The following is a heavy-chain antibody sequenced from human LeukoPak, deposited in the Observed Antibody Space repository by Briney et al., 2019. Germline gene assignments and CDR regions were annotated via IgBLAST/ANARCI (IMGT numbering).Heavy chain of an antibody. V-gene: IGHV1-3*01. CDR2: ISAGNGNT. D-gene: IGHD1-26*01. CDR1: GYTFTSYA. CDR3: ARDSGSGSNDY. Sequence: ASVKVTCKASGYTFTSYAIHWVRQAPGQRLEWMGWISAGNGNTKYSQNFQGRVTFISNTSATTAFMELSSLRSEDAAVYYCARDSGSGSNDYWGQGTLVTVSS. J-gene: IGHJ4*02.